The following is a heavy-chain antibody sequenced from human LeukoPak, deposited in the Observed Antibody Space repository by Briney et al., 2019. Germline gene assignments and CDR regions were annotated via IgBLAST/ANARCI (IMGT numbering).Heavy chain of an antibody. Sequence: ASVKVSCKASGYTFTGYYMHWVRQAPGQGLEWMGWINPNSGGTNYAQKLQGRVTMTTDTSTSTAYMELRSLRSDDTAVYYCARMGVYYYDSSGPEGYAFDIWGQGTMVTVSS. J-gene: IGHJ3*02. D-gene: IGHD3-22*01. CDR1: GYTFTGYY. V-gene: IGHV1-2*02. CDR3: ARMGVYYYDSSGPEGYAFDI. CDR2: INPNSGGT.